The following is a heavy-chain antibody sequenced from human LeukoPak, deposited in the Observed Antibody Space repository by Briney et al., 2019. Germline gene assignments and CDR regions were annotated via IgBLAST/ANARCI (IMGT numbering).Heavy chain of an antibody. Sequence: GASVKVSCKASGFPFTSHYMHWVRQAPGQGLEWMGIINPRGDSTTYAQRFLGRVTMTKDTSTSTFYLELSSLRFDDTAVYYCAKEFSSSCLDSWGQGTLVTVSS. D-gene: IGHD6-13*01. V-gene: IGHV1-46*01. J-gene: IGHJ4*02. CDR3: AKEFSSSCLDS. CDR1: GFPFTSHY. CDR2: INPRGDST.